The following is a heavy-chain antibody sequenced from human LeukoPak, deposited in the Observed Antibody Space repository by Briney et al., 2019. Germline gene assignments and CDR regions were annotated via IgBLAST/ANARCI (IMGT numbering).Heavy chain of an antibody. Sequence: PSETLSLTCTVPGGSIRSYYWSWIRQPPGKGLQYIGYIQYSGSTNYNPSLKSRVTISVDTSKNQFSLKLSSVTAADTAVYYCARYYDRSGYWSTPHFDYWGQGTLVTVSS. CDR2: IQYSGST. V-gene: IGHV4-59*01. J-gene: IGHJ4*02. CDR3: ARYYDRSGYWSTPHFDY. CDR1: GGSIRSYY. D-gene: IGHD3-22*01.